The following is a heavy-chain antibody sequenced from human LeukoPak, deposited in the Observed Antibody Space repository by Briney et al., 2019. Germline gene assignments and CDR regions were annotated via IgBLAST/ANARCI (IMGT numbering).Heavy chain of an antibody. Sequence: GGPLRLSCAASGFFFSDYYMSWMRQAPGKGLEWVSYIDGSSSNMYYADSVKGRFTISRDNAKNSLYLQMNSLRGEDTAVYYCVKAYTRGYSDDFDYWGQGTLVTVSS. CDR1: GFFFSDYY. CDR3: VKAYTRGYSDDFDY. J-gene: IGHJ4*02. CDR2: IDGSSSNM. V-gene: IGHV3-11*01. D-gene: IGHD1-26*01.